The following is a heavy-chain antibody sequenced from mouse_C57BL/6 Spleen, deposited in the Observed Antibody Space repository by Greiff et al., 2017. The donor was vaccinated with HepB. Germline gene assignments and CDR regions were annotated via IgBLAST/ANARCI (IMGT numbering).Heavy chain of an antibody. D-gene: IGHD1-1*01. CDR1: GYAFSSSW. CDR3: ARLPITTVVGYFDY. V-gene: IGHV1-82*01. Sequence: QVQLQQSGPELVKPGASVKISCKASGYAFSSSWMNWVKQRPGKGLEWIGRIYPGDGDTNYNGKFKGKATLTADKSSSTAYMQLSSLTSEDSAVYFCARLPITTVVGYFDYWGQGTTLTVSS. J-gene: IGHJ2*01. CDR2: IYPGDGDT.